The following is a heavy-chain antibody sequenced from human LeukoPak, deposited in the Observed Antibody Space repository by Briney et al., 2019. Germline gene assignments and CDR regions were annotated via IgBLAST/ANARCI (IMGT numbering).Heavy chain of an antibody. V-gene: IGHV4-61*02. CDR2: IYTSGST. Sequence: SETLSLTCTVSGDSISSGDYYWSWIRQPAGKGLEWIGRIYTSGSTYYNPSLKSRVTISVDTSKNQSSLKLSSVTAADTAVYYCARVVAGRWDWFDPWGQGTLVTVSS. CDR3: ARVVAGRWDWFDP. J-gene: IGHJ5*02. CDR1: GDSISSGDYY. D-gene: IGHD2-2*01.